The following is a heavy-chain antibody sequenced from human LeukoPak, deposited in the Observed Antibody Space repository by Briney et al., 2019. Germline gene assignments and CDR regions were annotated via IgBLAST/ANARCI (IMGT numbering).Heavy chain of an antibody. D-gene: IGHD2-21*02. Sequence: GGSLRLSCAASGFTFSSYAMSWVRQAPGKGLEWVSAISGSGGSTYYADSVKGRFTISRDNSKNTLYLQMNSLRAEDTAVYYCARDRGAYCGGDCYSDYFDYWGQGTLVTVSS. V-gene: IGHV3-23*01. CDR3: ARDRGAYCGGDCYSDYFDY. CDR2: ISGSGGST. J-gene: IGHJ4*02. CDR1: GFTFSSYA.